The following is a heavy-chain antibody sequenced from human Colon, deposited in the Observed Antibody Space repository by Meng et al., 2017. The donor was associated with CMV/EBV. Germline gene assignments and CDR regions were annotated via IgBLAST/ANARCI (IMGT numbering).Heavy chain of an antibody. V-gene: IGHV4-61*08. CDR3: ARERFVFWSGSSNHYFDS. CDR1: VGSVRSGGYY. CDR2: ISYSGTT. J-gene: IGHJ4*02. D-gene: IGHD3-3*01. Sequence: SETLSLTCTVSVGSVRSGGYYWTWIRQSPGKGLEWIGSISYSGTTNYNPSLDSRVTILVDWATNQFSLRLHSLTSADTAVYYCARERFVFWSGSSNHYFDSWGQGMLVTVSS.